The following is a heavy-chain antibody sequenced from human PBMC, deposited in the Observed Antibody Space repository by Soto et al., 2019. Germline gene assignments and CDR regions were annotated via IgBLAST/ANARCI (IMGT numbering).Heavy chain of an antibody. CDR3: ARETTDSSGPEVPHDAFDI. V-gene: IGHV4-31*03. Sequence: QVQLQESGPGLVKPSQTLSLTCTVSGGSISSGGYCWSWIRQHPGKGLVWIGYIYYSGSTYYNPSLKIRVTISVDTSKNQSSLKLSYVAAADTAVYYCARETTDSSGPEVPHDAFDIWGQGTMVTVSS. D-gene: IGHD3-22*01. J-gene: IGHJ3*02. CDR1: GGSISSGGYC. CDR2: IYYSGST.